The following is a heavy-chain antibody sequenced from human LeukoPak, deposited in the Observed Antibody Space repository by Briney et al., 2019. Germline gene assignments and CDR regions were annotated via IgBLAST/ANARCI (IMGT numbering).Heavy chain of an antibody. D-gene: IGHD5-18*01. CDR3: ATESKATALTDV. CDR1: GYNLLNYG. V-gene: IGHV1-18*01. Sequence: ASVKVSCKASGYNLLNYGISWVRQAPGQGLEWMGWISSYNGDTKYAQNFQGRVTLTADTSTDTAYMELSSLRFEDTAVYYCATESKATALTDVWGQGTTVTVSS. CDR2: ISSYNGDT. J-gene: IGHJ6*02.